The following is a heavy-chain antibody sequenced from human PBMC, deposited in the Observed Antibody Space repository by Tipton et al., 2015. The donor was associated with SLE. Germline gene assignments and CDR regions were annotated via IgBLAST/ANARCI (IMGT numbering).Heavy chain of an antibody. D-gene: IGHD5-24*01. V-gene: IGHV1-46*01. J-gene: IGHJ6*03. Sequence: QLVQSGAEVKKPGASVKVSCKASGDTFTNYYIHWVRQARGQGLEWMGIIYPIGGRTSYAQKFQDRITMTRDTSTRTAYMELSGLTSEDTAVYYCARGERYQRDPTYLYYFYMDVWGKGTTIIISS. CDR1: GDTFTNYY. CDR3: ARGERYQRDPTYLYYFYMDV. CDR2: IYPIGGRT.